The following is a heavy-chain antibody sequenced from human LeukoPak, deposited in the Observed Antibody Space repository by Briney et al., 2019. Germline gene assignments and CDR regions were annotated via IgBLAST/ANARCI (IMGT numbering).Heavy chain of an antibody. CDR3: VRDQGGAVSY. D-gene: IGHD3-16*01. CDR1: GFTFSSYS. V-gene: IGHV3-48*01. J-gene: IGHJ4*02. Sequence: GGSLRLSCAASGFTFSSYSMKWVRQAPGKGLEWVSYISSLSGTINYADSVKGRFIISRDNAKNSMFLQMNSLRAEDTAVYYCVRDQGGAVSYWGQGTLVTVSS. CDR2: ISSLSGTI.